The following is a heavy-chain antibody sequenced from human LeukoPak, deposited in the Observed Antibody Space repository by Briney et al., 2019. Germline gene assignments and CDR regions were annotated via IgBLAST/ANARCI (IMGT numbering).Heavy chain of an antibody. J-gene: IGHJ4*02. D-gene: IGHD2-15*01. CDR1: GGSFTDYT. CDR2: IIPVFGTA. CDR3: ARAFEYLEDIVVVVAATPVTYDY. V-gene: IGHV1-69*05. Sequence: GASVKVSCKASGGSFTDYTFGWVRQAPGQGLEWLGGIIPVFGTANHAERFLGRLMITTDDSTTTAYMDLSSPRSDDTAVYYCARAFEYLEDIVVVVAATPVTYDYWGQGTLVTVSS.